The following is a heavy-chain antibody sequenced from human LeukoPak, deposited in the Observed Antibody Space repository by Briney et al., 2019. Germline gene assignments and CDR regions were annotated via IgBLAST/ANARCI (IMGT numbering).Heavy chain of an antibody. D-gene: IGHD3-22*01. J-gene: IGHJ3*02. CDR2: IIPIFGTA. V-gene: IGHV1-69*13. CDR3: ARGTRMIRYAFDI. CDR1: GGTFSSYA. Sequence: SVKVSCKASGGTFSSYAISWVRQAPGQGLEWMGGIIPIFGTANYAQKFQGRVTITADESTSTAYMELSSLRSEDTAVYYCARGTRMIRYAFDIWGQGTMVTVSS.